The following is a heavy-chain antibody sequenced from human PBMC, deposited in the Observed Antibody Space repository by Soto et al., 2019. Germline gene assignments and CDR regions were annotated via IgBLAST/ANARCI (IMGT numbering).Heavy chain of an antibody. CDR1: GFTFSRDG. D-gene: IGHD4-17*01. Sequence: GGSLRLSCAAFGFTFSRDGMSWVRRAPGKGLEWVSLITDNGRSTYYADSVKGRFTISRDNTKNTLFLQMNSLRAEDTAVYYCAKERATTTAFDYWGQGALVTVSS. J-gene: IGHJ4*02. V-gene: IGHV3-23*01. CDR2: ITDNGRST. CDR3: AKERATTTAFDY.